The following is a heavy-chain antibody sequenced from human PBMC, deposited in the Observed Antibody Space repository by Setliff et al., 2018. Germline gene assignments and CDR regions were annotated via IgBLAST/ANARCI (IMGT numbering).Heavy chain of an antibody. CDR3: ARGGYYYDSSGYYQASYYYYYGMDV. D-gene: IGHD3-22*01. CDR2: IYTSGST. J-gene: IGHJ6*02. V-gene: IGHV4-4*07. Sequence: SETLSLTCTVSGGSISSYYWSWIRQPAGKGLEWIGRIYTSGSTNYNPSLKSRVTISVGTSKNQFSLKLSSVTAADTAVYYCARGGYYYDSSGYYQASYYYYYGMDVWGQGTTVTVSS. CDR1: GGSISSYY.